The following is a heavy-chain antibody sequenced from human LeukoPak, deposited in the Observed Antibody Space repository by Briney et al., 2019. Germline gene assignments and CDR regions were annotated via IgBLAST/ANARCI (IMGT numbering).Heavy chain of an antibody. Sequence: SETLSLTCAVYGGSFSGYYWSWIRQPPGKGLEWIGEINHSGSTNYNPSLKSRVTISVDTSKNQFSLKLSSVTAADTAVYYCARRWQQRSPWGYWGQGTLVTVSS. CDR3: ARRWQQRSPWGY. CDR1: GGSFSGYY. J-gene: IGHJ4*02. V-gene: IGHV4-34*01. CDR2: INHSGST. D-gene: IGHD6-13*01.